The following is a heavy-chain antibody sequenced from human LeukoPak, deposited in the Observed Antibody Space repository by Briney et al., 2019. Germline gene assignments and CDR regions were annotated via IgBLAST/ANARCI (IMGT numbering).Heavy chain of an antibody. CDR1: GYTFTSYG. CDR3: ARDSIVLMVYAMPNWFDP. V-gene: IGHV1-18*01. CDR2: ISAYNGNT. D-gene: IGHD2-8*01. Sequence: ASVKVSCKASGYTFTSYGISWVRQAPGQGLEWMGWISAYNGNTNYAQKLQGRVTMTTDTSTSTAYMELRSLRSDDTAVYYCARDSIVLMVYAMPNWFDPWGQGTLVAVSS. J-gene: IGHJ5*02.